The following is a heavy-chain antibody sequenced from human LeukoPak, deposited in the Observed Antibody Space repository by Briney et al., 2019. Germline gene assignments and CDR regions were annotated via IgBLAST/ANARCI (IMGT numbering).Heavy chain of an antibody. CDR1: GFTFSSYA. Sequence: GGSLRLSCAASGFTFSSYAMSWVRQAPGKGLEWVSAISGSGGSTYYADSVKGRFTISRDNSKNTLYLQMNSLRAEDTAVYYCEGIATRLENFDYWGQGTLVTVSS. CDR2: ISGSGGST. J-gene: IGHJ4*02. D-gene: IGHD6-6*01. V-gene: IGHV3-23*01. CDR3: EGIATRLENFDY.